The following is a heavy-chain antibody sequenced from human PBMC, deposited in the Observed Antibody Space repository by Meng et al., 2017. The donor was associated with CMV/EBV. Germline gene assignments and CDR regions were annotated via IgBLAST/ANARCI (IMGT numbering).Heavy chain of an antibody. D-gene: IGHD3-3*01. Sequence: GGSLRLSCKGSGYSFTSYWIDWVRQMPGKGLEWMGIIYPGDSDTRYSPSFQGQVTISADKSISTAYLQWSSLKASDTAMYYCARFRGATYYDFWSGYYSPYYFDYWGQGTWSPSPQ. V-gene: IGHV5-51*01. CDR2: IYPGDSDT. CDR1: GYSFTSYW. CDR3: ARFRGATYYDFWSGYYSPYYFDY. J-gene: IGHJ4*02.